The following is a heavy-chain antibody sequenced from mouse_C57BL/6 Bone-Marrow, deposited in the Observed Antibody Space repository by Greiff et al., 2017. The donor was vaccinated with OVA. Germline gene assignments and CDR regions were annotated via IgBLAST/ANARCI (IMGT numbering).Heavy chain of an antibody. CDR2: INPNNGGT. J-gene: IGHJ1*03. V-gene: IGHV1-26*01. CDR1: GYTFTDYY. CDR3: AWYFDV. Sequence: VQLQQSGPELVKPGASVKISCKASGYTFTDYYMNWVKQSHGKSLEWIGDINPNNGGTSYNQKFKGKATLTVDKSSSTAYMELRSLTSEDSAVYYWAWYFDVWGTGTTGTVSS.